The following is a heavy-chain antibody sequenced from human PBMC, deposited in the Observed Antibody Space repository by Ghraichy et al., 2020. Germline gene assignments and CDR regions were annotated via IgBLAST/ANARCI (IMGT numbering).Heavy chain of an antibody. CDR2: IRYDGSNK. CDR3: ASLYSSSWYSYNWYFDL. D-gene: IGHD6-13*01. Sequence: LSLTCAASGFTFSSYGMHWVRQAPGKGLEWVAFIRYDGSNKYYADSVKGRFTISRDNSKNTLYLQMNSLRAEDTAVYYCASLYSSSWYSYNWYFDLWGRGTLVTVSS. CDR1: GFTFSSYG. V-gene: IGHV3-30*02. J-gene: IGHJ2*01.